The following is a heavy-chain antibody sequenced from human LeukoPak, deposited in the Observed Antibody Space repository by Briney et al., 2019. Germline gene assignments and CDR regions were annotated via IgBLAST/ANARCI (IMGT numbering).Heavy chain of an antibody. J-gene: IGHJ4*02. CDR3: VAGVDILPGYPNVY. CDR2: TNGGGDNT. V-gene: IGHV3-23*01. Sequence: GGSLRLSCAASGFPFSSYAMSWVRQAPGKGLEWVAATNGGGDNTYYADSVRGRFTISRDNSKSTLILQMNGLRGEDTALYYCVAGVDILPGYPNVYWGQGTLVTVSS. CDR1: GFPFSSYA. D-gene: IGHD3-9*01.